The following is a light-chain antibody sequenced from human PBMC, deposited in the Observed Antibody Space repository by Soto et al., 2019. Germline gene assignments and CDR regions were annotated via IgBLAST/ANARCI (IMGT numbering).Light chain of an antibody. Sequence: EIVMTQSPATLSVSPGERATLSCRASQSVSANLAWYQQKPGQAPRLLISGASTRATGIPARFSGSGSGTEFTLTISSLKSEDFAVYYCQQYKNWPPYTFGQGTKVDIK. V-gene: IGKV3-15*01. CDR3: QQYKNWPPYT. CDR1: QSVSAN. J-gene: IGKJ2*01. CDR2: GAS.